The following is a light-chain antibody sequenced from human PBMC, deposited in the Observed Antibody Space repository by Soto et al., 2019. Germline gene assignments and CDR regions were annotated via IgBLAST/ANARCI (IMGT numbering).Light chain of an antibody. CDR1: QSISRNY. CDR3: QQYGSLLPGLT. V-gene: IGKV3-20*01. Sequence: IVLTQSPGTLSLSPGERVTLSCRASQSISRNYLAWYQQKPGLAPRLIMYNASRKAAGTPDRFSGSGSGTDFSLTISRLEPEDFAVYYCQQYGSLLPGLTCGGGTKVEIK. CDR2: NAS. J-gene: IGKJ4*02.